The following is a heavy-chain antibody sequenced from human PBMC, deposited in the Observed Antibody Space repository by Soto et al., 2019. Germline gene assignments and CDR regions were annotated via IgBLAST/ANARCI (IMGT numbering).Heavy chain of an antibody. Sequence: EVQLVESGGGLIQPGGSLRLSCAASGFTVSSNYMSWVRQAPGKGLEWVSVIYSGGSTYYADSVKGRFTISRDNSKNTLYLQMNSLRAEDTAVYYCARSVEKSGYSYGYEGSLFDYWGQGTLVTVSS. CDR1: GFTVSSNY. J-gene: IGHJ4*02. D-gene: IGHD5-18*01. CDR2: IYSGGST. V-gene: IGHV3-53*01. CDR3: ARSVEKSGYSYGYEGSLFDY.